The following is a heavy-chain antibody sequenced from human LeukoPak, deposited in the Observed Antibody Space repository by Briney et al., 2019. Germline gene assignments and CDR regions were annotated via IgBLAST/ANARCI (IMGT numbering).Heavy chain of an antibody. Sequence: NPSETLSLTCTVSGASITSSGYYWGWIRQPPGKGLEWIGTIFHSGSTYYNPSLKSRVTISLDTSKNQFSLKLSSVTAADTAVYYCATDDSSGYYYPRMDVWGRGTTVTVSS. CDR3: ATDDSSGYYYPRMDV. CDR2: IFHSGST. J-gene: IGHJ6*03. V-gene: IGHV4-39*07. CDR1: GASITSSGYY. D-gene: IGHD3-22*01.